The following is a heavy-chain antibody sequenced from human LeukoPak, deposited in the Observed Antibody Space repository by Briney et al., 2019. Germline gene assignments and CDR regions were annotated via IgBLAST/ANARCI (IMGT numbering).Heavy chain of an antibody. Sequence: SETLSLTCTVSGGSISSYYWTWIRQPPGGGLEWIGYIYYSGSSTYYNPSLNSRVTISVDTSKNQFSLRLSSVTAADTAVYYCARDWGVSARPGYMDVWGKGTTVTVSS. CDR3: ARDWGVSARPGYMDV. CDR2: IYYSGSST. D-gene: IGHD6-6*01. V-gene: IGHV4-59*01. CDR1: GGSISSYY. J-gene: IGHJ6*03.